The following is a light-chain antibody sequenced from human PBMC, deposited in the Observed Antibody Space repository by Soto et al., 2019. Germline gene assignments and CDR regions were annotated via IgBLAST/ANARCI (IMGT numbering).Light chain of an antibody. CDR1: QDISTA. CDR2: GAS. V-gene: IGKV1-6*01. CDR3: LQDYIYPRT. J-gene: IGKJ2*01. Sequence: AIQMTQSPSSLSASVGAIVTITCRASQDISTAIGWYQQKPGKAPKVLIFGASSLQSGVPLRFSGSGSGTDFTLTISSLQPEDVATYYCLQDYIYPRTFGQGTKLEIK.